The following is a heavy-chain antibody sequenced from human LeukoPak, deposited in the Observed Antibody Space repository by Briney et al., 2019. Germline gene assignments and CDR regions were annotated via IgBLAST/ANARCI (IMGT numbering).Heavy chain of an antibody. D-gene: IGHD2-15*01. CDR2: INSDGSST. V-gene: IGHV3-74*01. CDR3: ARDVVVVVAGYAFDI. Sequence: GGSLRLSCAASGFTFSSYWMHWVRQAPGKGLVWVSRINSDGSSTSYADSVKGRFTISRDNAKNSLYLQMNSLRVEDTAVYYCARDVVVVVAGYAFDIWGRGTVVTVSS. J-gene: IGHJ3*02. CDR1: GFTFSSYW.